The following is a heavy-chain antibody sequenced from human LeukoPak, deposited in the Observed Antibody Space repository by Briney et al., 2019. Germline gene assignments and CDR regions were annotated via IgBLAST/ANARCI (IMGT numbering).Heavy chain of an antibody. D-gene: IGHD3-10*01. CDR1: RFTFSNYV. J-gene: IGHJ6*02. V-gene: IGHV3-23*01. Sequence: GGSLRLSCAASRFTFSNYVMGWVRQAPGKGLECVSAISGGGRSTYYADSVKGRFTISREDSKNTLYLQMNSLRAEDTAIYYCARVSGRIQVWPQPFGDGMDVWGQGTTVTVSS. CDR3: ARVSGRIQVWPQPFGDGMDV. CDR2: ISGGGRST.